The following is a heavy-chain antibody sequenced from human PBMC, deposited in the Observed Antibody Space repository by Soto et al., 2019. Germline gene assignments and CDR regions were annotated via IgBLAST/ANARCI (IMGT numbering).Heavy chain of an antibody. V-gene: IGHV3-30*18. CDR2: ISYDGSNK. CDR1: GFTFSSYG. D-gene: IGHD3-9*01. CDR3: AKGGEVLRYFDWWVDY. Sequence: QVQLVESGGGVVQPGRSLRLSCAASGFTFSSYGMHWVRQAPGKGLEWVAVISYDGSNKYYADSVKGRFTISRDNSKNTLYLQMISLRAEDTAVYYCAKGGEVLRYFDWWVDYWGQGTLVTVSS. J-gene: IGHJ4*02.